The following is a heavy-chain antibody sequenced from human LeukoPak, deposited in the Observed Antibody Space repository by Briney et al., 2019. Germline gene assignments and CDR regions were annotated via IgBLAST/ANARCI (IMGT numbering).Heavy chain of an antibody. CDR1: GGTFSSYA. CDR2: IIPIFGIA. Sequence: SVKVSCKAAGGTFSSYAISWVRQAPGQGLEWMGRIIPIFGIANYAQKFQGRVTITADKSTSIASMELSSLRSEDTAVYYCARDSERAYYYDSSGYYPADYFDYWGQGTLVTVSS. J-gene: IGHJ4*02. CDR3: ARDSERAYYYDSSGYYPADYFDY. D-gene: IGHD3-22*01. V-gene: IGHV1-69*04.